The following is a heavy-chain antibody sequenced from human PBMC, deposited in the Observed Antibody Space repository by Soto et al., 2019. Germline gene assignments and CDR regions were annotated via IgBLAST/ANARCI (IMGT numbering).Heavy chain of an antibody. Sequence: QVQLVQSGVEVKKPGASVKVSCKASGYTFTNYAISWVRQAPGRGLEGIGWVNTYNGNPNYAQILQGRVTMTTDTSTGTAYMELRSLKSDDSAVYYCARDSQYSTDWQRFDSWGQGTLVTVSS. CDR1: GYTFTNYA. V-gene: IGHV1-18*01. CDR2: VNTYNGNP. CDR3: ARDSQYSTDWQRFDS. J-gene: IGHJ4*02. D-gene: IGHD6-6*01.